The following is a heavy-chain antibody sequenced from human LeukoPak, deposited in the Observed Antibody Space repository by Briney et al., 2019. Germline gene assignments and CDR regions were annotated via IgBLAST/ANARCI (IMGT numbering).Heavy chain of an antibody. CDR2: IIPIFGTA. CDR1: GGTFSSYA. J-gene: IGHJ5*02. Sequence: GASVKVSCKASGGTFSSYAISWVRQAPGQGLEWMGGIIPIFGTANYAQKFQGRVTITTDESTSTAYIELSSLRSEDTAVYYCAREVSERHYASSEAFWFDPWGQGTLVTVSS. D-gene: IGHD3-22*01. V-gene: IGHV1-69*05. CDR3: AREVSERHYASSEAFWFDP.